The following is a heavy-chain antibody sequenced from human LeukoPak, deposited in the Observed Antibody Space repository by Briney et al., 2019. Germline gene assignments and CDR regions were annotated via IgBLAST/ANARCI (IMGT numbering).Heavy chain of an antibody. CDR3: ARGYDSSGYYYEATSEFDY. Sequence: SVKVSCKASGYTFTGYYMHWVRQAPGQGLEWMGGIIPIFGTANYAQKFQGRVTITADESTSTAYMELSSLRSEDTAVYYCARGYDSSGYYYEATSEFDYWGQGTLVTVSS. V-gene: IGHV1-69*13. D-gene: IGHD3-22*01. CDR1: GYTFTGYY. CDR2: IIPIFGTA. J-gene: IGHJ4*02.